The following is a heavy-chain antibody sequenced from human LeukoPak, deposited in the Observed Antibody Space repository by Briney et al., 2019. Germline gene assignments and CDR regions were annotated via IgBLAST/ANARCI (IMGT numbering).Heavy chain of an antibody. CDR3: TKERYCASTTCPGAFDL. CDR1: GITLTYDW. D-gene: IGHD2-2*01. J-gene: IGHJ3*01. Sequence: GGSLRLSCAASGITLTYDWMSWVRQAPGKGLEWVGRIKSKTDGETTDYAAPVKGRFTVSGDDSKNMVALQMNSLKTEDTAVYYCTKERYCASTTCPGAFDLWGQGTMVTVSS. CDR2: IKSKTDGETT. V-gene: IGHV3-15*01.